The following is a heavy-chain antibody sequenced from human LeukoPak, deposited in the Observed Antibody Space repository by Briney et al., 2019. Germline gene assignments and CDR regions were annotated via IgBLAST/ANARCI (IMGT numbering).Heavy chain of an antibody. CDR1: GGSFSGYY. J-gene: IGHJ6*02. Sequence: SETLSLTCAVYGGSFSGYYWSWIRQPPGKGLEWIGEINHSGSTNYNPSLKSRVTISVDTSKNQFSLKLSSVTAADTAVYYCARGEYSSGWYLSYGMDVWGQGTTVTVSS. CDR2: INHSGST. V-gene: IGHV4-34*01. D-gene: IGHD6-19*01. CDR3: ARGEYSSGWYLSYGMDV.